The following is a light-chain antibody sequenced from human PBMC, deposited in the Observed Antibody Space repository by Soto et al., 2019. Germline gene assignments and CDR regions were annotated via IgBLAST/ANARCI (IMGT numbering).Light chain of an antibody. J-gene: IGKJ1*01. V-gene: IGKV1-39*01. CDR1: QTVSKF. Sequence: DVQMTPSPSSLSSSVGDSVTLACRASQTVSKFVNWYQQKPGKVPDLLIYSASTLYSGVPSRFSGSGSGTEFTLTISNLQPEDFATYYCQQTYSLPRTFAQGTKV. CDR3: QQTYSLPRT. CDR2: SAS.